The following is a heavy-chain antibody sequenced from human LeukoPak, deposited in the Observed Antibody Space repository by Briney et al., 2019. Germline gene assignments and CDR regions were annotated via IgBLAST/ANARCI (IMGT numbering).Heavy chain of an antibody. V-gene: IGHV3-23*01. J-gene: IGHJ4*02. D-gene: IGHD5-24*01. CDR1: GFSFSSYA. CDR2: ISGGGGTT. Sequence: PGGSLRLSCAASGFSFSSYAMSWVRQAPGKGLEWVSTISGGGGTTYYADPVQGRVTISRDNSKNTVYLQMNSLRAEDTAVYYCARRPLAPTIREMAYWGRGTLVTVSS. CDR3: ARRPLAPTIREMAY.